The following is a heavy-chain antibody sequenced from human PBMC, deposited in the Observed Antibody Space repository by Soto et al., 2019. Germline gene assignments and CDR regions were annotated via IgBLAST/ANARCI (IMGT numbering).Heavy chain of an antibody. CDR2: IWYDGSNK. J-gene: IGHJ4*02. CDR1: GFTFSSHG. CDR3: ARGVENCSGGSCYFDY. Sequence: QVQLVESGGGVVQPGRSLRLSCVASGFTFSSHGMHWVRQAPGKRLEWVAGIWYDGSNKYYAESVKGRFTISRDNPKNTLYLQMNSLRAEDTAVYYCARGVENCSGGSCYFDYWGQGTLVTVSS. V-gene: IGHV3-33*01. D-gene: IGHD2-15*01.